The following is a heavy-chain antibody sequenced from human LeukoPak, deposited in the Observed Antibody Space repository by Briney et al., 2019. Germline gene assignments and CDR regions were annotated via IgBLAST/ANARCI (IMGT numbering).Heavy chain of an antibody. CDR2: INHSGST. J-gene: IGHJ4*02. CDR3: ARGVWRITMVRGVIIKVHYFDY. CDR1: GGSFSGYY. Sequence: SETLSLTCAVYGGSFSGYYWSWIRQPPGKGLEWIGEINHSGSTNYNPSLKSRVTISVDTSKNQLSLKLSSVTAADTAVYYCARGVWRITMVRGVIIKVHYFDYWGQGTLVTVSS. V-gene: IGHV4-34*01. D-gene: IGHD3-10*01.